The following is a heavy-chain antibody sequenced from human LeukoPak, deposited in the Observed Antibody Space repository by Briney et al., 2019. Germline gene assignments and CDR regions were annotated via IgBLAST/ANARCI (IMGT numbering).Heavy chain of an antibody. J-gene: IGHJ3*02. D-gene: IGHD3-10*01. CDR1: GGSFSGYY. CDR2: INHSGST. CDR3: AKSNGYGLVDI. V-gene: IGHV4-34*01. Sequence: SETLSLTCAVHGGSFSGYYWSWVRQPPGKGLEWIGEINHSGSTNYNPSLKSRVTISLDTSRNQFSLKLNSVTAADTAVYYCAKSNGYGLVDIWGQGTMVTVSS.